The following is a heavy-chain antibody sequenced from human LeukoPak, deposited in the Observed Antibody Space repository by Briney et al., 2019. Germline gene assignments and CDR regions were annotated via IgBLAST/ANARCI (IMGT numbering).Heavy chain of an antibody. V-gene: IGHV3-74*01. Sequence: GGSLRLSCAASGFTLSSYWMHWVRQAPGKGLMWVSQINGDGSRTTYADSVKGRFTISRDNARNTLYLQMNSLRDEDTAVYYCARGYTAAFDNWGQGTLVTVSS. CDR1: GFTLSSYW. J-gene: IGHJ4*02. CDR3: ARGYTAAFDN. CDR2: INGDGSRT. D-gene: IGHD5-18*01.